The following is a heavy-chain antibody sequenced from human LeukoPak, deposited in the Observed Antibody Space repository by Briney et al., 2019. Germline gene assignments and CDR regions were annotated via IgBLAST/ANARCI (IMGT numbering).Heavy chain of an antibody. CDR2: IFYSGSI. V-gene: IGHV4-39*07. D-gene: IGHD3-3*01. CDR1: GDSINSSTSY. J-gene: IGHJ4*02. CDR3: ARVFRFSYFDY. Sequence: SETLSLTCSVSGDSINSSTSYWGWVRQPPGKGLEGIGTIFYSGSIYNNPSLKSRVTMSLDTSKNQFSLRLRSVTAAHTAFYYGARVFRFSYFDYWGQGALITVS.